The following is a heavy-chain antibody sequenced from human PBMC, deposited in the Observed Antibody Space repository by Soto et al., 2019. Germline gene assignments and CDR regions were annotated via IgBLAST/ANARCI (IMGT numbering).Heavy chain of an antibody. J-gene: IGHJ5*02. CDR2: IYASGST. CDR1: GCSISSYY. Sequence: SGTLSLTCTVSGCSISSYYWSWIRQPAGKGLEWIGRIYASGSTDYNPSLNSRVTMSVDTSKNQFSLKLSSVTAADTAVYYCARDRAVTGNDNWFDPWGQGTLVTVSS. D-gene: IGHD1-20*01. V-gene: IGHV4-4*07. CDR3: ARDRAVTGNDNWFDP.